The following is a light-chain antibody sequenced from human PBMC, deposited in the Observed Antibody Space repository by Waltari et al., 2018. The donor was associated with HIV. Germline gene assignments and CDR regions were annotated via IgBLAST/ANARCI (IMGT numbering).Light chain of an antibody. CDR2: AAF. V-gene: IGKV1-39*01. CDR1: QRIDTS. J-gene: IGKJ4*01. Sequence: DIQMTQSPSSLSASVVDTVTITCRASQRIDTSLNWYQHKPGQAPQLLIYAAFNLQSGVPSRFSGGGLGTEFTLTINTLQVEDFATYYCQQSYKIPRTFGGGTKLEIK. CDR3: QQSYKIPRT.